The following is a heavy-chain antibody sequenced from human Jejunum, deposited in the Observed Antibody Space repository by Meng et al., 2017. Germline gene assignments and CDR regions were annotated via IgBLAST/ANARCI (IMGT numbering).Heavy chain of an antibody. CDR1: RASFSSHSAT. Sequence: QWQHSVPGLFTPPPPPTLSCSISRASFSSHSATWNCIRPSPSIGLAWLGRTYYRSKWYIDYAVSVKGRITINPDTSKNQFSLQLNSLTPEDTAVYYCARDDISVYFQQWGQGTLVTVSS. CDR3: ARDDISVYFQQ. J-gene: IGHJ1*01. CDR2: TYYRSKWYI. V-gene: IGHV6-1*01.